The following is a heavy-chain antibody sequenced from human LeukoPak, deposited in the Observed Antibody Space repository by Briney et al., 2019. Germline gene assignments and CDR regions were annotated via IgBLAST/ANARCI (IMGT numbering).Heavy chain of an antibody. V-gene: IGHV3-7*05. CDR1: GFTFSSNW. CDR3: AGGQGWLVDY. D-gene: IGHD6-19*01. Sequence: LGGSLRSPSAASGFTFSSNWRNWIRQAPGKGLKGLANIKKEESEKYYVDPEKWRFTISRDNAKNSLYLQMNSLRAEDTAVYYCAGGQGWLVDYWGQGTLVTVS. CDR2: IKKEESEK. J-gene: IGHJ4*02.